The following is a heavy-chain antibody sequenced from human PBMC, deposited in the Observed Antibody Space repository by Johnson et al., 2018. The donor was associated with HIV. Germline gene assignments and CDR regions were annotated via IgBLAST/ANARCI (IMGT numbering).Heavy chain of an antibody. CDR1: GFTFDDYA. CDR3: AKVWQQLAHDAFDI. V-gene: IGHV3-9*01. Sequence: VQLVESGGGLVQPGRSLKLSCAASGFTFDDYAMHWVRQAPGKGLEWVSGISWNSGSIGHADSVKGRFTISRDNAKNSLYLQMNSLRAEDTALYYCAKVWQQLAHDAFDIWGQGTMVTVSS. D-gene: IGHD6-13*01. CDR2: ISWNSGSI. J-gene: IGHJ3*02.